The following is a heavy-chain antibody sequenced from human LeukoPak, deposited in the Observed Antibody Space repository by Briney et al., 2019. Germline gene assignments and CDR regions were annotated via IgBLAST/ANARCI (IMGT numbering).Heavy chain of an antibody. CDR2: ISGSGTAT. CDR3: AKENNWNDGRFNYFDY. CDR1: GFTFSNYA. J-gene: IGHJ4*02. D-gene: IGHD1-20*01. Sequence: PGGFLRLSCAASGFTFSNYAMTWVRQAPGKGLKWVSTISGSGTATYYADSVKGRFTISRDNSKNTLYLQMNGLRAEDTAVYYCAKENNWNDGRFNYFDYWGQGTLVTVSS. V-gene: IGHV3-23*01.